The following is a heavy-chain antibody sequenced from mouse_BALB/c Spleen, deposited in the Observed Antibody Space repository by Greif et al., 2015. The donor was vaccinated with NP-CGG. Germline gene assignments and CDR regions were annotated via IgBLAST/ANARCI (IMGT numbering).Heavy chain of an antibody. Sequence: EVKLVESGGGLVQPGGSLRLSCATSGFTFTDYYMSWVRQPPGKALEWLGFIRNKANGYTTEYSASVKGRFTISRDNSQSILYLQMNTLRAEDSATYYCARDGGYRYEFAYWGQGTLVTVSA. CDR3: ARDGGYRYEFAY. J-gene: IGHJ3*01. D-gene: IGHD2-14*01. CDR2: IRNKANGYTT. CDR1: GFTFTDYY. V-gene: IGHV7-3*02.